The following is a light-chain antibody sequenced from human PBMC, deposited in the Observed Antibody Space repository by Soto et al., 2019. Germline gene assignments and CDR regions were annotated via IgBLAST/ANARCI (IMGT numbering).Light chain of an antibody. J-gene: IGLJ1*01. Sequence: QSVLTQPPPVSGAPGQRVTLSRPGSSSKFGAGHDVHWYQQLPGTAPKLLIYGNSNRPSGVPDRFSGSKSGTSASLAITGLQAEDEADYYCQSYDSSLSGYVFGTGTRVTVL. CDR1: SSKFGAGHD. CDR2: GNS. CDR3: QSYDSSLSGYV. V-gene: IGLV1-40*01.